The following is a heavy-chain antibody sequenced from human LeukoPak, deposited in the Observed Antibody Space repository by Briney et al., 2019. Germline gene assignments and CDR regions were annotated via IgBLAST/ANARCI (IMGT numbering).Heavy chain of an antibody. V-gene: IGHV3-33*01. Sequence: HPGRSLRLSCAASGFTFSSYGMHWVRQAPGKGLEWVAVIWYDGSNKYYADSVKGRFTISRDNPKNTLYLQMNSLRAEDTAVYYCARPIYSSSSVYGYWGQGTLVTVSS. CDR1: GFTFSSYG. CDR2: IWYDGSNK. D-gene: IGHD6-6*01. J-gene: IGHJ4*02. CDR3: ARPIYSSSSVYGY.